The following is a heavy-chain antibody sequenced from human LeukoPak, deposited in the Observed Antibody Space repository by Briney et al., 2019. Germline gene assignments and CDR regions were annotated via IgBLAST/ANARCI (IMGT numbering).Heavy chain of an antibody. CDR2: INPNSGGT. D-gene: IGHD5-24*01. CDR1: GYTFTGYY. J-gene: IGHJ4*02. CDR3: ATSVTTMYYFDY. V-gene: IGHV1-2*02. Sequence: ASVKVSCKASGYTFTGYYMHWVRQAPGQGLEWMGWINPNSGGTNYAQKFQGRVTMTRDTSISTAYMELSRLRSDDTAVHYCATSVTTMYYFDYWGQGTLVTVSS.